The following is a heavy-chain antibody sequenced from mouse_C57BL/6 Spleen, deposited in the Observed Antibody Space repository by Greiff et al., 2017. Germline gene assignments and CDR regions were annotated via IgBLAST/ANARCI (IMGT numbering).Heavy chain of an antibody. D-gene: IGHD2-5*01. CDR2: IYPGSGNT. CDR1: GYTFTDYY. CDR3: ARKDSNYGGWFAY. Sequence: QVQLQQSGAELVRPGASVKLSCKASGYTFTDYYINWVKQRPGQGLEWIARIYPGSGNTYYNEKFKGKATLTAEKSSSTAYMQLSSLTSEDSAVYFCARKDSNYGGWFAYWGQGTLVTVSA. V-gene: IGHV1-76*01. J-gene: IGHJ3*01.